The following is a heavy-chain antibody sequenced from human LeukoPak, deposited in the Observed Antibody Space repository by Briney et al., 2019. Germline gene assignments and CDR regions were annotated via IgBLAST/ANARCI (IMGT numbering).Heavy chain of an antibody. CDR2: IWYDGSNK. Sequence: QTGGSLRLSCAASGFTFSSYGMHWVRQAPGKGLEWVAVIWYDGSNKYYADSVKGRFTISRDNSKNTLYLQMNSLRAEDTAVYYCARETGTTNYYYYYGMDVWGRGTTVTVSS. CDR1: GFTFSSYG. J-gene: IGHJ6*02. D-gene: IGHD1-7*01. CDR3: ARETGTTNYYYYYGMDV. V-gene: IGHV3-33*01.